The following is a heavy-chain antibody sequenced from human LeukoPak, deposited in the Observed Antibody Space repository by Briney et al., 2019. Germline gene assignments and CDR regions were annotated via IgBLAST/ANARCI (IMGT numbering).Heavy chain of an antibody. CDR3: AKEKGSSWYSDY. CDR1: GFTFSSYA. V-gene: IGHV3-23*01. J-gene: IGHJ4*02. Sequence: GGSLRLSCAASGFTFSSYAMSWVRQAPGKGLEGVSAISGSGGSTYYADSVRGRFTISRDNSKNTLYLQMNSLRAEDTAEYYCAKEKGSSWYSDYWGQGTLVTVSS. CDR2: ISGSGGST. D-gene: IGHD6-13*01.